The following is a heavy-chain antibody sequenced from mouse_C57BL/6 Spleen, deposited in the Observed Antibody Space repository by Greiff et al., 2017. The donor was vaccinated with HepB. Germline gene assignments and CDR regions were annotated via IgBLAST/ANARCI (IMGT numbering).Heavy chain of an antibody. D-gene: IGHD2-2*01. J-gene: IGHJ4*01. Sequence: QVQLQQPGAELVRPGSSVKLSCKASGYTFTSYWMDWVKQRPGQGLEWIGNIYPSDSETHYNQKFKDKATLTVDKSSSTAYMQLSSLTSEDSAVYYCARGGYPFYAMDYWGQGTSVTVSS. CDR1: GYTFTSYW. CDR3: ARGGYPFYAMDY. V-gene: IGHV1-61*01. CDR2: IYPSDSET.